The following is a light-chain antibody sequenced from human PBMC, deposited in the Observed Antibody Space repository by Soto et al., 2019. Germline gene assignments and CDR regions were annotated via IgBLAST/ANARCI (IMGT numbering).Light chain of an antibody. V-gene: IGLV2-14*02. CDR2: QVT. CDR1: NSDLGSYNL. J-gene: IGLJ1*01. CDR3: SSYTDSSNYV. Sequence: QSVLTQPASVSGSPGQSITISCTGTNSDLGSYNLVSWFQQHPGKVPKVMIYQVTNRPSGVSNRFSGSRSGNTASLTISGLQAEDEADYYCSSYTDSSNYVFGTGTKLTVL.